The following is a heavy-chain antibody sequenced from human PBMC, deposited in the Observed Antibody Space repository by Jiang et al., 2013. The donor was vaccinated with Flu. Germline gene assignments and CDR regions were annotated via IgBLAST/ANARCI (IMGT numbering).Heavy chain of an antibody. V-gene: IGHV4-30-2*01. J-gene: IGHJ4*02. D-gene: IGHD3-22*01. CDR3: ARGNYYDSSGYYGFDY. Sequence: RVTISVDRSKNQFSLKLSSVTAADTAVYYCARGNYYDSSGYYGFDYWGQGTLVTVSS.